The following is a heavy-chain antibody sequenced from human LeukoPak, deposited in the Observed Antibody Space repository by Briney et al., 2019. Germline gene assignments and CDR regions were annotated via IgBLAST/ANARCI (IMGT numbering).Heavy chain of an antibody. J-gene: IGHJ4*02. D-gene: IGHD1-26*01. CDR2: IGGSGGST. CDR3: AKTSSSGGSPFDY. CDR1: AFTFTTYA. Sequence: GGSLRLSCAASAFTFTTYAMNWVRQAPGKGLEWVSTIGGSGGSTYYADSVKGRFTISRDNSKNTLYLQMNSLRAEDTAVYYCAKTSSSGGSPFDYWGQGTLVTVSS. V-gene: IGHV3-23*01.